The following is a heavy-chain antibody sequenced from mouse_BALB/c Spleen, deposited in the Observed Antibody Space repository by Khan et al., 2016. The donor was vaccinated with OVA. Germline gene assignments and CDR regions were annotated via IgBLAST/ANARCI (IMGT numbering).Heavy chain of an antibody. CDR2: ISGDSNTI. V-gene: IGHV5-17*02. CDR3: ARSYYYGFYFDQ. D-gene: IGHD1-1*01. Sequence: EVELVESGGDLVQPGGSRRLSCAASGFSFSSFGMHWVRQAPEKGLEWVAYISGDSNTIYYADTLKGRFTISRDNPKNTLFLQMTSLRSEDTAMYYCARSYYYGFYFDQWGQGTTLTVSS. CDR1: GFSFSSFG. J-gene: IGHJ2*01.